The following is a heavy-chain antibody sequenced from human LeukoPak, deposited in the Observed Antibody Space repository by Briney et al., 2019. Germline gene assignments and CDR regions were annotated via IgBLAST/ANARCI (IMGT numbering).Heavy chain of an antibody. CDR2: IIPIFGTA. CDR3: ARDSRQLVPSYYYYYYMDV. V-gene: IGHV1-69*05. CDR1: GGTFSSYA. J-gene: IGHJ6*03. D-gene: IGHD6-6*01. Sequence: SVKVSCKASGGTFSSYAISWVRQAPGQGLEWMGGIIPIFGTANYAQKFQGRVTITTDKATSTAYMELSSLRSEDTAVYYCARDSRQLVPSYYYYYYMDVWGKGTTVTVSS.